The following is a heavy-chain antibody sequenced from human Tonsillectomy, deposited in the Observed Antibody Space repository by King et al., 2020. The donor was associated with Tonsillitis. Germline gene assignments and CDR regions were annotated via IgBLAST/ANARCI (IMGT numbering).Heavy chain of an antibody. V-gene: IGHV3-23*04. D-gene: IGHD3-9*01. CDR1: GFTFSSYA. CDR3: AKDLGYDILTDYYPDY. CDR2: IRDFGGNT. J-gene: IGHJ4*02. Sequence: VQLVESGGGLVQPGGSLRLSCAASGFTFSSYAMSGVRQGPGKGLGWGSAIRDFGGNTYYADSVKGRCTIPRDNSKNTLYLERNSLRAEDTAIYYCAKDLGYDILTDYYPDYWGQGTQVTVSS.